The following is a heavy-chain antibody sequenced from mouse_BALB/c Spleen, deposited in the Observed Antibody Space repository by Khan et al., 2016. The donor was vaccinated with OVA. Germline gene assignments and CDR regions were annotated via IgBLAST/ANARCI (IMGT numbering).Heavy chain of an antibody. Sequence: VELVESGPGLVQPSQSLSITCTVSGFSLTTYGVHWVRQPPGKGLEWLGVIWSYGSTDYNTAFISRLSISKDNSKSQVFFEMNSLQADDTAIYYCARFYEYEGYFDVWGAGTTVTVSS. CDR1: GFSLTTYG. CDR3: ARFYEYEGYFDV. J-gene: IGHJ1*01. D-gene: IGHD2-4*01. CDR2: IWSYGST. V-gene: IGHV2-4*02.